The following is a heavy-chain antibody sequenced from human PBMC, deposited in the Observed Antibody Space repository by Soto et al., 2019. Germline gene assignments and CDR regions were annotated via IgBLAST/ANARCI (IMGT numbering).Heavy chain of an antibody. CDR3: ARGRGYSGYERNHYYNYYRDV. CDR2: INHSGST. V-gene: IGHV4-34*01. CDR1: GGSFSGYY. J-gene: IGHJ6*03. D-gene: IGHD5-12*01. Sequence: SETLSLTCAVYGGSFSGYYWSWIRQPPGKGLEWIGEINHSGSTNYNPSLKSRDTISVDTSKNQFSLKLSSVTAADTAVYYCARGRGYSGYERNHYYNYYRDVWGKGTTVTVSS.